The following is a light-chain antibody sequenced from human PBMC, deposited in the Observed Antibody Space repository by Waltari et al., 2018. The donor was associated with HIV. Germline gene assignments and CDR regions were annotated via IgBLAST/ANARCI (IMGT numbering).Light chain of an antibody. CDR2: DAT. CDR3: LLSYSGARPWV. J-gene: IGLJ3*02. CDR1: TGPVTSGHH. V-gene: IGLV7-46*01. Sequence: QAVVTQEPSLTVSTGGTVTLTCGSSTGPVTSGHHPYWFQQRPGQAPRTLIYDATNKFSWTPARFSGSLLGGKAALTLSGAQPDDEADYYCLLSYSGARPWVFGGGTKLTVL.